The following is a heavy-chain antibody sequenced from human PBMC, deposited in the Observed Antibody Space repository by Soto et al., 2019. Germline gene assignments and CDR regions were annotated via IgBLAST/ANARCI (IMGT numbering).Heavy chain of an antibody. V-gene: IGHV3-23*01. Sequence: PGGSLRLSCAASGFTFGAYSMSWVRQAPGKALEWVSSISQSSAYTHYADSVKGRFTISRDDSRNTLYLQMNSLRADDTAVYYCARGYYSYENYYYYGMDVWGQGTTVTVSS. CDR1: GFTFGAYS. J-gene: IGHJ6*02. D-gene: IGHD5-18*01. CDR2: ISQSSAYT. CDR3: ARGYYSYENYYYYGMDV.